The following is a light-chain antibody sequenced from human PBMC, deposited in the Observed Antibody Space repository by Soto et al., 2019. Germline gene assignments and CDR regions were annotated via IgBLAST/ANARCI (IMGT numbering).Light chain of an antibody. Sequence: EIVMTQSPATLSVSPGERATLSCRASQSVSSNLAWYQQKPGQAPRLLIYGASTRATGIPARFSGSGSGTEFTLTLSSLQSEDFAIYYCQQYNYWPTFGPGTRVDIK. J-gene: IGKJ3*01. V-gene: IGKV3-15*01. CDR3: QQYNYWPT. CDR2: GAS. CDR1: QSVSSN.